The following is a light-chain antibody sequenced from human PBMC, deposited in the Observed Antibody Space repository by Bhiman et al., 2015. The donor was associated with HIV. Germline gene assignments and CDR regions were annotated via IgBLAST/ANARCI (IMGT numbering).Light chain of an antibody. CDR3: QAWDSNTEV. J-gene: IGLJ1*01. CDR1: TLSDRF. CDR2: EGS. Sequence: SYEVTQPPSVSVSPGQTATITCSGETLSDRFVSWYQQRPRQSPVLVIFEGSWRPSGIPERFSGSNSGNTATLTISGTQPMDEADYYCQAWDSNTEVFGTGTKVTVL. V-gene: IGLV3-1*01.